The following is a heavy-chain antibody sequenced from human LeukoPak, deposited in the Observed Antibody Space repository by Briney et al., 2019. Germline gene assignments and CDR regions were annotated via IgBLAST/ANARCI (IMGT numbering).Heavy chain of an antibody. D-gene: IGHD1-26*01. CDR1: GFTVSSNY. Sequence: GGSLRLSCAASGFTVSSNYMSWVRQAPGKGLEWVSVIYSGGSTYYADSVKGRFTISRDNAKNSLYLQMNSLRAEDTAVYYCARDLRYSGSYYPAYFDYWGQGTLVTVSS. J-gene: IGHJ4*02. V-gene: IGHV3-53*01. CDR2: IYSGGST. CDR3: ARDLRYSGSYYPAYFDY.